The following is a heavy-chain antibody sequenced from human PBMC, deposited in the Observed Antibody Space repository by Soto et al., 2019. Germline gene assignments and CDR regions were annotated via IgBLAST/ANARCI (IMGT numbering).Heavy chain of an antibody. J-gene: IGHJ6*02. CDR3: AREGSSSWYGGVGYYYYGMDV. V-gene: IGHV1-18*01. CDR2: ISAYNGNT. CDR1: GYTFTSYG. D-gene: IGHD6-13*01. Sequence: ASVKVSGKASGYTFTSYGIGWVRQAPGQGLEWMGWISAYNGNTNYAQKLQGRVTMTTDTSTSTAYMELRSLRSDDTAVYYCAREGSSSWYGGVGYYYYGMDVWGQGTTVTVSS.